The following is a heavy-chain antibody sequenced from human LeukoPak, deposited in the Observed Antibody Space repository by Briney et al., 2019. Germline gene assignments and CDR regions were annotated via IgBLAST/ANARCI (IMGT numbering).Heavy chain of an antibody. D-gene: IGHD3-22*01. V-gene: IGHV3-30*02. CDR1: GFTFSSYG. CDR3: AKADRRWATYYYDTSGYYYDY. J-gene: IGHJ4*02. Sequence: GGSLRLSCAASGFTFSSYGMNWVRQAPGKGLEWVAFIRYDGRNKYYADSVKGRFTISRDNSKNTLYLQMNSLRAEDTAVYYCAKADRRWATYYYDTSGYYYDYWGQGTLVTVSS. CDR2: IRYDGRNK.